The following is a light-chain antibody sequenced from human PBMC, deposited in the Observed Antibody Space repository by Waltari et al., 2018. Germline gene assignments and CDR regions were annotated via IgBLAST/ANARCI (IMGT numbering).Light chain of an antibody. J-gene: IGKJ4*01. Sequence: EIVLTQSPGTLSLSPGARATLSGRASQGVRSNYLAWCQQKPGQAPRPLIYGASTRATGIPARFSGSGSGTEFTLSISSLQSEDFAVYYCQHYSNWPLTFGGGTKVEIK. CDR1: QGVRSN. CDR2: GAS. CDR3: QHYSNWPLT. V-gene: IGKV3-15*01.